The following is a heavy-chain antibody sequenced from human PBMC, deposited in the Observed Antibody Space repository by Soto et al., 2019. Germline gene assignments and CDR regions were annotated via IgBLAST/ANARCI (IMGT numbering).Heavy chain of an antibody. J-gene: IGHJ4*02. CDR2: IYYSGTT. Sequence: SETLSLTCTVSGDSITSNSYFWAWIRQPPGKGLEWIGSIYYSGTTYYNPSLKSRVTFSVDRSKNQFSLKLSSVTAADAAVYYCARPTYYYDSSGHPAYWGQGILVTVSS. V-gene: IGHV4-39*01. D-gene: IGHD3-22*01. CDR1: GDSITSNSYF. CDR3: ARPTYYYDSSGHPAY.